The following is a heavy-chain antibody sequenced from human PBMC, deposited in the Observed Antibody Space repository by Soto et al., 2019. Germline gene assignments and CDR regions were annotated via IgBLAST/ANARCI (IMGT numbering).Heavy chain of an antibody. CDR2: INANSGGT. J-gene: IGHJ4*02. D-gene: IGHD6-19*01. CDR3: ARLQIEVAGTN. CDR1: GYTFSDYY. V-gene: IGHV1-2*02. Sequence: QVQLVQSGAEVKKPGASVKVSCKASGYTFSDYYMHWVRQAPGQGLEWMGWINANSGGTTYAQKIQRRVTMTRDTSISTAYMELSRLSSDDTAIYYCARLQIEVAGTNWGQGTLVTVSS.